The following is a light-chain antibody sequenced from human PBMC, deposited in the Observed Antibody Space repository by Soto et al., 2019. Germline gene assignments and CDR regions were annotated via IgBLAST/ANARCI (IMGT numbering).Light chain of an antibody. CDR1: QSISSW. CDR3: QQYNTYSSLT. J-gene: IGKJ4*01. CDR2: DAS. Sequence: DIKMSKSPSTLSASVGDRVTITCRASQSISSWLAWYQQKLGRAPRLLIYDASSLESGVPSRFSGSGYGTEFTLTISSLQPDDFATYYCQQYNTYSSLTFGGGGKVDIK. V-gene: IGKV1-5*01.